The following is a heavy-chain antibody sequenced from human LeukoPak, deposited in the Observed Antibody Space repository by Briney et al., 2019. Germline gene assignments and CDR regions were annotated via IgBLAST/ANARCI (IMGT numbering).Heavy chain of an antibody. V-gene: IGHV1-69*05. CDR3: ARDTIIRGYMDV. CDR1: GCTFSSYA. J-gene: IGHJ6*03. D-gene: IGHD2/OR15-2a*01. Sequence: GASVKVSCKSSGCTFSSYAISWVRQAPGQGLEWVGGIIPIFCTANYAQKFQGRVTLTTDEPTSTAYMELSSLRSEDTAVYYCARDTIIRGYMDVWGKGTTVTVSS. CDR2: IIPIFCTA.